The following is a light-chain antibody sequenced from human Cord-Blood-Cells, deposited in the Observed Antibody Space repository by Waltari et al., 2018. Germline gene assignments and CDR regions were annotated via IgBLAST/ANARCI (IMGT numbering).Light chain of an antibody. Sequence: QFALTQPASASGSPGPSLTISCTGTSSDVGCYNLVSWYQQLPGKAPKLRIYEGSKRPSGVSNRFSGSKSGNTASLTISGLQAEDEADYYCCSYAGSSTWVFGGGTKLTVL. CDR3: CSYAGSSTWV. J-gene: IGLJ3*02. V-gene: IGLV2-23*01. CDR2: EGS. CDR1: SSDVGCYNL.